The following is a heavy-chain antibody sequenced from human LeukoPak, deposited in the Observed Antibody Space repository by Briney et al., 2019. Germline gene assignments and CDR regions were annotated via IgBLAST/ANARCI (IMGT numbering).Heavy chain of an antibody. CDR3: AREAMVRGVPDAFDI. D-gene: IGHD3-10*01. J-gene: IGHJ3*02. Sequence: PGGSLRLPCAASGFSFRSYWMDWVRQTPEKGLEWVANIKQDGIEKYFVDSVKGRFAISRDNAKNSLYLQMNNLRAEDTAVYYCAREAMVRGVPDAFDIWGQGTVVTVSS. CDR2: IKQDGIEK. CDR1: GFSFRSYW. V-gene: IGHV3-7*01.